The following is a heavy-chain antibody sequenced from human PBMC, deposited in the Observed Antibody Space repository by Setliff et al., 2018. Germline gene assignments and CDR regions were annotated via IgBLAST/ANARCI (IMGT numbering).Heavy chain of an antibody. Sequence: ASVTVSCKAFRYTFAKYGTRWVRQAPGQGLEWMGWNSGYNGYTVHAQKLQGRVTLTTDTSTGTAYMQVRSLRSDDTAQYYCVRDRAAIVVGPPTAAFDIWGQGTMVTVSS. CDR3: VRDRAAIVVGPPTAAFDI. J-gene: IGHJ3*02. CDR1: RYTFAKYG. CDR2: NSGYNGYT. V-gene: IGHV1-18*01. D-gene: IGHD2-2*01.